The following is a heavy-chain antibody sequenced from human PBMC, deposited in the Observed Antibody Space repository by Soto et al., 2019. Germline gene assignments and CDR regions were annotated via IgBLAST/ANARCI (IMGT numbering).Heavy chain of an antibody. CDR2: IYPDDSDV. CDR3: PRHRNEGWFDP. CDR1: GYDFATFL. Sequence: GESLKISCKASGYDFATFLIFWVRQVPVKGLEWMGVIYPDDSDVTYSPPFQAQVTISADKSTTTAYLPWRDLRASDTAIYYCPRHRNEGWFDPFGQGTPVTV. V-gene: IGHV5-51*01. J-gene: IGHJ5*02.